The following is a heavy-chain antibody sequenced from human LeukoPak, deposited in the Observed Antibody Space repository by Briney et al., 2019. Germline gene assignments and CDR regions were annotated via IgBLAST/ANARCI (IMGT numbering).Heavy chain of an antibody. CDR2: IYYSGST. V-gene: IGHV4-59*01. D-gene: IGHD6-19*01. CDR3: ARGAAAVAFDY. J-gene: IGHJ4*02. Sequence: ASETLSLTCTVSGGSISSYYWSWIRQPPGKGLEWIGYIYYSGSTNYNPSLKSRVTISVDTSKNQFSLKLSSVTAADTAVYYCARGAAAVAFDYWGQGTLVTVSS. CDR1: GGSISSYY.